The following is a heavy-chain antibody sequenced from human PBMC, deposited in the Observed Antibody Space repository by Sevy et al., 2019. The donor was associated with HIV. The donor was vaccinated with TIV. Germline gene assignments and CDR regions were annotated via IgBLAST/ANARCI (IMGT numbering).Heavy chain of an antibody. CDR2: ISDSGST. CDR1: GASVSSVSNY. D-gene: IGHD1-1*01. J-gene: IGHJ6*02. V-gene: IGHV4-61*01. Sequence: SESLSLTCTVSGASVSSVSNYWIWIRQPPGKGLEWMGYISDSGSTNYNPSLKRRVTISVDMSKTQFSLNLTSMTAADAAVHCCASGSRYNYQFYGMDVWGQGTTVTVSS. CDR3: ASGSRYNYQFYGMDV.